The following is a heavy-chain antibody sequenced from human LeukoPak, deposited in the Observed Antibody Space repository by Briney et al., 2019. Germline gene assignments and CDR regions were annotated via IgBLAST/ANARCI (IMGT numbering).Heavy chain of an antibody. V-gene: IGHV1-69*05. CDR1: GGTFSSYA. CDR3: ARDREELTPDFDY. D-gene: IGHD1-26*01. Sequence: SVKVSCKASGGTFSSYAISWVRQAPGQGLEWMGGIIPIFGTANYAQKFQGRVTITTDESTSTAYMELSSLRAEDTAVYYCARDREELTPDFDYWGQGTLVTVSS. J-gene: IGHJ4*02. CDR2: IIPIFGTA.